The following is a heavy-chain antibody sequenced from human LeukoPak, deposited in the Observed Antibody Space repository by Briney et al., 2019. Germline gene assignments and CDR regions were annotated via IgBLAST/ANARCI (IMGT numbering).Heavy chain of an antibody. J-gene: IGHJ5*02. CDR1: GGSISSYY. Sequence: SETLSLTCTVSGGSISSYYWSWIRQPAGKGLEWIGRIYTSGSTYYNPSLKSRVTMSVDTSKNQFSLKLSSVTAADTAVYYCARVGYSSGWYFSAWGQGTLVTVSS. V-gene: IGHV4-4*07. CDR2: IYTSGST. CDR3: ARVGYSSGWYFSA. D-gene: IGHD6-19*01.